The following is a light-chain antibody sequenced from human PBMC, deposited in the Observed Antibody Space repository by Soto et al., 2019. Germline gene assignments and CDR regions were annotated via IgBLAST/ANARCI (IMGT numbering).Light chain of an antibody. CDR3: QQYGTSTGT. Sequence: EILLTQSPGPLSLFSGGKAPLSCRASQSVSSNYLAWYQQKPGQAPRLLIYDASSRAPGIPDRFSGSGSGTDFALTISRLEPEDFAVYYCQQYGTSTGTFGQGTKVDIK. CDR2: DAS. J-gene: IGKJ1*01. CDR1: QSVSSNY. V-gene: IGKV3-20*01.